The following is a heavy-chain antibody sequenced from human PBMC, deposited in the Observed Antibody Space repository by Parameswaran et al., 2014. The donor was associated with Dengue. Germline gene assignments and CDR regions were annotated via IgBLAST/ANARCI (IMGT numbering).Heavy chain of an antibody. CDR3: ARLSGKFWSGYYTHFDF. V-gene: IGHV4-59*08. CDR2: IYYSGST. Sequence: RWIRQPPGKGLEWIGYIYYSGSTHYNPSLKSRVTISVDTSKNHFSLKLSSATAADTAVYYCARLSGKFWSGYYTHFDFWGQGTLVTVSS. J-gene: IGHJ4*02. D-gene: IGHD3-3*01.